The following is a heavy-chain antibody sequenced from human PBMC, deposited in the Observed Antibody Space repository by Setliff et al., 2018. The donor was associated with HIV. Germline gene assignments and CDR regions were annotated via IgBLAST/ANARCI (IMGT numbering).Heavy chain of an antibody. D-gene: IGHD3-22*01. CDR3: AGEPSKDYYYDSSGSYFDY. Sequence: PSETLSLTCTVSGGSISSSSYYWGWIRQPPGKGLEWIGSIYYSGSNYYNPSRKSRVTISEATSKTQFSLKLSSVTAAATAVSYCAGEPSKDYYYDSSGSYFDYWGQGTLVTVSS. CDR1: GGSISSSSYY. CDR2: IYYSGSN. V-gene: IGHV4-39*07. J-gene: IGHJ4*02.